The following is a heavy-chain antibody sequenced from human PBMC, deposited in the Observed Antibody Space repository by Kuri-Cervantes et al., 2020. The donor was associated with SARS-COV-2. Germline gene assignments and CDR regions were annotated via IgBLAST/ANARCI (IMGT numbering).Heavy chain of an antibody. CDR1: GYTFTSYG. D-gene: IGHD2-2*01. V-gene: IGHV1-8*01. CDR2: MNPNSGNT. Sequence: ASVKVSCKASGYTFTSYGIAWVRQAPGQGLEWMGWMNPNSGNTGYAQKFQGRVTMTRNTSISTAYMELSSLRSEDTAVYYCARSDCSSTSCYYYYYGMDVWGQGTTVTVSS. J-gene: IGHJ6*02. CDR3: ARSDCSSTSCYYYYYGMDV.